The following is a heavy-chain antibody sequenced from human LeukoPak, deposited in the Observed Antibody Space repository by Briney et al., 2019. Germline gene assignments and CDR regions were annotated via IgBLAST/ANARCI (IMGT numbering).Heavy chain of an antibody. CDR3: AKDSRAGFGTRGLRRFDP. D-gene: IGHD3-10*01. J-gene: IGHJ5*02. V-gene: IGHV3-9*01. CDR1: GFTFDDYA. Sequence: GGSLRLSCAASGFTFDDYAMHWVRQAPGKGLEWVSGISWNSGSIGYADSVKGRFTISRDNAKNSLYLQTNSLRAEDTALYYCAKDSRAGFGTRGLRRFDPWGQGTLVTVSS. CDR2: ISWNSGSI.